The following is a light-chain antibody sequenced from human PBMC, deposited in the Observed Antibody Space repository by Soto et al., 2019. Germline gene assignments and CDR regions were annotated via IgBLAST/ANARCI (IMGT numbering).Light chain of an antibody. CDR2: WAS. V-gene: IGKV4-1*01. CDR1: LSVLYSSDNKNY. CDR3: QQYYSIPIT. J-gene: IGKJ5*01. Sequence: DIVMTQSPDSLAVSLGERATINCTSRLSVLYSSDNKNYLTWYQQKPGQPPKXLIYWASTRESGVPDRFSGSGSGTDFTLTISSLQAEDVAVYYCQQYYSIPITLGQGTRLEIK.